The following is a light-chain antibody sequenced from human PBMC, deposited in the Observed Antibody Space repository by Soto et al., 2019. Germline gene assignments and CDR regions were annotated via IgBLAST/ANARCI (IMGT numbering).Light chain of an antibody. V-gene: IGKV1-27*01. CDR2: AAS. Sequence: DIQMTQSPSSLSASVGDRVTITCRASQGISNYLAWYQQKPGKVPKLLIYAASTLQSGVPSRFSGSGSGKDFTLTISSLHPEDVATYYCQKYNNAPWTFGQGTKVEIK. CDR1: QGISNY. J-gene: IGKJ1*01. CDR3: QKYNNAPWT.